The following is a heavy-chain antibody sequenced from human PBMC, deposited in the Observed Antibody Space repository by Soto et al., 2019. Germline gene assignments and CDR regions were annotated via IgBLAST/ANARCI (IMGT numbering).Heavy chain of an antibody. CDR2: IYYDGSNK. CDR1: GFTFSSYG. D-gene: IGHD6-13*01. J-gene: IGHJ4*02. Sequence: QVQLVESGGGVVQPGRSLRLSCAASGFTFSSYGMHWVRQAPGKGLGWVAVIYYDGSNKYYADSVKGRFTISRDNSKNTLYLQMNRLRAADTALYYCARAQYSSSWDPSDSWGQGTLVTVAS. V-gene: IGHV3-33*01. CDR3: ARAQYSSSWDPSDS.